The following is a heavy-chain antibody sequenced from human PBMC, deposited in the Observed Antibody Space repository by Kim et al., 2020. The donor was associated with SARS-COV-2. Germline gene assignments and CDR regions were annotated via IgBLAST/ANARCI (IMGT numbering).Heavy chain of an antibody. CDR3: AREGSYGRLRDY. V-gene: IGHV3-7*01. CDR2: IKQDGSEK. Sequence: ETLSLTCTVSGGSISSGGYYWSWIRQHPGKGLEWLANIKQDGSEKYYVDSVKGRFTISRDNAKNSLYLQINSLRAEDTAAYYCAREGSYGRLRDYWGQGTLVTVSS. D-gene: IGHD5-18*01. CDR1: GGSISSGGYY. J-gene: IGHJ4*02.